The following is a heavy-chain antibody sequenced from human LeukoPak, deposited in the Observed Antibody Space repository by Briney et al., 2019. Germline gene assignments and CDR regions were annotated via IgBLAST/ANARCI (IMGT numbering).Heavy chain of an antibody. D-gene: IGHD6-13*01. CDR3: ARVLIAAAERWFDP. Sequence: GGSLKLSCAASGIIVSNNYMSWVRQAPGKGLEWVSVIYSGGSTYYADSVKGRFTISRDNSKNTLYLQMNSLRAEDTAVYYCARVLIAAAERWFDPWGQGTLVTVSS. CDR2: IYSGGST. V-gene: IGHV3-66*01. CDR1: GIIVSNNY. J-gene: IGHJ5*02.